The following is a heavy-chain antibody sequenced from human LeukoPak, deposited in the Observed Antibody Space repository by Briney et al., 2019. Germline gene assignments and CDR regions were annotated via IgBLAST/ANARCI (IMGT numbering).Heavy chain of an antibody. J-gene: IGHJ4*02. CDR3: ARVNSGSLDDYFDY. Sequence: GGSLRLSCAVSGFTFSDYYMSWIRQAPGKGLEWISYISSRGSIISYADSVKGRFTISRDNAKNSLYLQMNSLRDEDTAVYYCARVNSGSLDDYFDYWGQGTQVTVSS. CDR2: ISSRGSII. V-gene: IGHV3-11*04. D-gene: IGHD3-10*01. CDR1: GFTFSDYY.